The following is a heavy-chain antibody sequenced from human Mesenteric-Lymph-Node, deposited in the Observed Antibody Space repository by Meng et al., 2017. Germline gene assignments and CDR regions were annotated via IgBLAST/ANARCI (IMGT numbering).Heavy chain of an antibody. CDR1: GGPIRSGGFY. D-gene: IGHD4-17*01. CDR2: IYYSGST. J-gene: IGHJ5*02. V-gene: IGHV4-31*03. CDR3: ARTNYGDYNWFDP. Sequence: QVPLQWSGPGLVKPSQTLSLTCTVSGGPIRSGGFYWSWIRQHPGKGLEWIGYIYYSGSTYYNPSLRSRVAISIDTSKNQFSLKLTSVTAADTAVYFCARTNYGDYNWFDPWGQGTLVTVSS.